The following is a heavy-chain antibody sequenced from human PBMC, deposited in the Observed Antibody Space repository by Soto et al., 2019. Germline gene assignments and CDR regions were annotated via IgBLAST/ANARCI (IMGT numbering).Heavy chain of an antibody. Sequence: PSETLSLTCTFPGGSIGSYYWSWIRQPPGKGLEWIGYIYYSGSTNYNPSLKSRVTISVDTSKNQFSLKLSSVTAADTAVYYCARGVIAAAGQYFDYWGQGTLVTVSS. D-gene: IGHD6-13*01. J-gene: IGHJ4*02. CDR2: IYYSGST. V-gene: IGHV4-59*01. CDR3: ARGVIAAAGQYFDY. CDR1: GGSIGSYY.